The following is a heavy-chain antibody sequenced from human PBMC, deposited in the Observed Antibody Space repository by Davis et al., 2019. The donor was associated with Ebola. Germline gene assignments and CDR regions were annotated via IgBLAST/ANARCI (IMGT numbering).Heavy chain of an antibody. J-gene: IGHJ6*02. Sequence: MPSETLSLTCTVSGGSISSGGYYWSWIRQHPGKGLEWIGYIYYSGSTYYNPSLKSRVTISVDTSKNQFSLKLSSVTAADTAVYYCARGGDSSSWYYYYGMDVWGQGTTVTVSS. V-gene: IGHV4-31*03. CDR3: ARGGDSSSWYYYYGMDV. CDR1: GGSISSGGYY. CDR2: IYYSGST. D-gene: IGHD6-13*01.